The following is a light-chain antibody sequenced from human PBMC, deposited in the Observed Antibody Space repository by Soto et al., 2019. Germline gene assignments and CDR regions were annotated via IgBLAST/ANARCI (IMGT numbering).Light chain of an antibody. CDR1: QSINTY. CDR3: QQSYSRPRT. CDR2: TAS. Sequence: DIQMTQSPSSLSASVGDRVTITCRASQSINTYLNWYQQKPGKAPNLLIYTASRLESGAPSRFSGSGSGTDFTLTISSLQPEDFATYFCQQSYSRPRTFGQGTKVDIK. V-gene: IGKV1-39*01. J-gene: IGKJ1*01.